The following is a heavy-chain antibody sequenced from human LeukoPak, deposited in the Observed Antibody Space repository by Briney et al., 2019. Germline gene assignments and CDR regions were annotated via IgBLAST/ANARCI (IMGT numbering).Heavy chain of an antibody. Sequence: PSETLSLTCSVSGGSISSYYWSWIRQPPGKGLVWIGYIYYSGSTNYNPSLKSRVTISVDTSKNQFSLKLSSVTAADTAVYYCARSGYDSVVSGYWGQGTLVTVSS. CDR3: ARSGYDSVVSGY. CDR2: IYYSGST. CDR1: GGSISSYY. V-gene: IGHV4-59*01. D-gene: IGHD5-12*01. J-gene: IGHJ4*02.